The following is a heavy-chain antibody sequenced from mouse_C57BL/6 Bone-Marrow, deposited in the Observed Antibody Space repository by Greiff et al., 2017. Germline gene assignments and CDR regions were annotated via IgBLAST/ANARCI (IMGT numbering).Heavy chain of an antibody. CDR1: GYSFTSYW. CDR3: ARPAWFAY. CDR2: INPSSGYT. Sequence: QVQLKESGAELAKPGASVKLSCKASGYSFTSYWMHWVKQRPGQGLEWIGYINPSSGYTKYNQKFKDKAKLTADKSSSTAYMQMSSLTYADSAVYYWARPAWFAYWGQGTLVTVSA. J-gene: IGHJ3*01. V-gene: IGHV1-7*01.